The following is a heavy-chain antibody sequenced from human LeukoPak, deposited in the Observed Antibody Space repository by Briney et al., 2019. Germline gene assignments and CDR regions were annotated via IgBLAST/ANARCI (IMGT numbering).Heavy chain of an antibody. CDR3: TTDRGYCSSTSCRHYYYYGMDV. V-gene: IGHV3-15*01. CDR2: IKSKTDGGTT. CDR1: GFTFSNAW. Sequence: PGGSLRLSCAASGFTFSNAWMSWVRQAPGKGLEWVGRIKSKTDGGTTDYAAPVKGRFTISRDDSKNTLNLQMNSLKTEDTAVYYCTTDRGYCSSTSCRHYYYYGMDVWGQGTTVTVSS. D-gene: IGHD2-2*01. J-gene: IGHJ6*02.